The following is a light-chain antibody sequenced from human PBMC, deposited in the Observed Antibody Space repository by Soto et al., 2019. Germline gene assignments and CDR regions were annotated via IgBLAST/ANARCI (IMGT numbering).Light chain of an antibody. CDR1: QSLVHGDGNTY. CDR2: KIS. J-gene: IGKJ2*01. V-gene: IGKV2-24*01. CDR3: MQATQCPGT. Sequence: DIVMTQTPLSSPVTLGQPASISCRSSQSLVHGDGNTYLSWLHQRPGQPPRLLIYKISKRSSRGPDRFSGSGAGTDFTLKISKVEAEDVGVYYCMQATQCPGTCGQGTRVEIK.